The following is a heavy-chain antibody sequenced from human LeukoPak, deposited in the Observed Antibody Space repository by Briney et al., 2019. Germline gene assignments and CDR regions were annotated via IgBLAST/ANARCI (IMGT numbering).Heavy chain of an antibody. CDR1: GFTFSSYG. CDR3: ARDHYDYIWGTYHFSP. CDR2: ISYDGSDK. V-gene: IGHV3-30*03. J-gene: IGHJ5*02. Sequence: PGGSLRLSCAASGFTFSSYGIHWVRQAPGKGLEWVAVISYDGSDKHYADSVKGRFTISRDNSKNMLYLQMNSLRPEDTSVYYCARDHYDYIWGTYHFSPWGQGTLVTVPS. D-gene: IGHD3-16*02.